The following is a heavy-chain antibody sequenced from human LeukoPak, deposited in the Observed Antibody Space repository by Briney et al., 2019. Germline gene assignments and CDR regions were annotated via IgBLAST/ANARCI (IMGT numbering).Heavy chain of an antibody. Sequence: GGSLRLSCAASGFTFSSCAMSWVRQAPGKGLEWVSAISGSGGSTYYADPVKGRFTISRDNSKNTLYLQMNSLRAEDTAVYYCAKDKAPSNGGSGRTLFDPWGQGTLVTVSS. CDR3: AKDKAPSNGGSGRTLFDP. D-gene: IGHD3-10*01. CDR2: ISGSGGST. J-gene: IGHJ5*02. CDR1: GFTFSSCA. V-gene: IGHV3-23*01.